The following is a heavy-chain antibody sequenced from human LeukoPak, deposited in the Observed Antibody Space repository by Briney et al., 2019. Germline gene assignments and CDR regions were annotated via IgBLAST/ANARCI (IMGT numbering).Heavy chain of an antibody. CDR1: GDSISSYH. CDR3: ARLTRLSTSPDRYYLDY. V-gene: IGHV4-4*09. Sequence: PSETLSLICTVSGDSISSYHWSWIRPPPEKRLEWIGYIYTSGRTNYIPSLKGRLPISIDTPKNHFSLKLSSVTAAHSAVYYCARLTRLSTSPDRYYLDYWGQGALVTVSS. D-gene: IGHD6-6*01. J-gene: IGHJ4*02. CDR2: IYTSGRT.